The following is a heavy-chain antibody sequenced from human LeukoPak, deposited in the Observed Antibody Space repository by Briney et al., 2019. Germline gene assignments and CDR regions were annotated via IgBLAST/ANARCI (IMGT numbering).Heavy chain of an antibody. D-gene: IGHD3-9*01. V-gene: IGHV1-69*13. J-gene: IGHJ4*02. Sequence: SVKVSCKASGGTFSSHAISWVRQAPGQGLAWMGGIIPIFGTANYAQKFQGRVTITADESTSTAYMELSSLRSEDTAVYYCARVEGHYDILTGYQGKYYFDYWGQGTLVTVSS. CDR3: ARVEGHYDILTGYQGKYYFDY. CDR1: GGTFSSHA. CDR2: IIPIFGTA.